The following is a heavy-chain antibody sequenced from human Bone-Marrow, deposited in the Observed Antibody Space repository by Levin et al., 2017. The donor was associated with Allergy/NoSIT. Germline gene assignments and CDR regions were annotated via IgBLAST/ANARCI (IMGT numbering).Heavy chain of an antibody. CDR3: ATLGAYCSSTSCSTPFDY. D-gene: IGHD2-2*01. CDR1: GGSISSSNW. J-gene: IGHJ4*02. V-gene: IGHV4-4*02. Sequence: SETLSLTCAVSGGSISSSNWWSWVRQPPGKGLEWIGEIYHSGSTNYNPSLKSRVTISVDKSKNQFSLKLSSVTAADTAVYYCATLGAYCSSTSCSTPFDYWGQGTLVTVSS. CDR2: IYHSGST.